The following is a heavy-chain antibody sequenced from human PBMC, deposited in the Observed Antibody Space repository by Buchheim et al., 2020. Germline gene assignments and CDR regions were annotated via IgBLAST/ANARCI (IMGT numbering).Heavy chain of an antibody. J-gene: IGHJ5*02. CDR2: IYYNGST. V-gene: IGHV4-59*01. CDR3: AGTIAVAGTGWFDP. Sequence: QVQLQESGPGLVKPSETLSLTCTVSGGSISSYYWSWIRQPPGKGLEWIGYIYYNGSTNYNPSLKSRVTISVDTSKNQFSLKLSSVTAADTAVYYCAGTIAVAGTGWFDPWGQGTL. CDR1: GGSISSYY. D-gene: IGHD6-19*01.